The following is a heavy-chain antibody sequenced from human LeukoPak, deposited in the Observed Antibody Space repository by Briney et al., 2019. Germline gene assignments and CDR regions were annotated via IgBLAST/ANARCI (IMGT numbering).Heavy chain of an antibody. CDR2: ISYDGSNK. CDR3: ARARRTPAPYYYYGMDV. J-gene: IGHJ6*02. CDR1: GFTFSSYA. D-gene: IGHD2-2*01. Sequence: GGSLRLSCAASGFTFSSYAMHWDRQAPGKGLEWVAVISYDGSNKYYADSVKGRFTISRDNSKNTLYLQMNSLRAEDTAVYYCARARRTPAPYYYYGMDVWGQGTTVTVSS. V-gene: IGHV3-30-3*01.